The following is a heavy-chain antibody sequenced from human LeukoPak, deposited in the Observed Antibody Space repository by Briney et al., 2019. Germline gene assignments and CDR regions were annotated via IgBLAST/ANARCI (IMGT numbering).Heavy chain of an antibody. CDR1: GYTFTGYY. Sequence: ASVKVSCKASGYTFTGYYMHWVRQAPGQGLEWMGWINPNSGGTNYAQKFQGRVTMTRDTPISTAYMELSRLRSDDTAVYYCARDVVVPAATNYYYMDVWGKGTTVTVSS. CDR2: INPNSGGT. CDR3: ARDVVVPAATNYYYMDV. J-gene: IGHJ6*03. V-gene: IGHV1-2*02. D-gene: IGHD2-2*01.